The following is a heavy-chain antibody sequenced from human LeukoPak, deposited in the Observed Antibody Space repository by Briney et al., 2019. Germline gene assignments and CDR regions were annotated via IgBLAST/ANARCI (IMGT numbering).Heavy chain of an antibody. CDR3: ATGYSSSWSEYFQH. V-gene: IGHV3-48*01. J-gene: IGHJ1*01. D-gene: IGHD6-13*01. CDR1: GFTFSSYS. CDR2: ISSSSSTI. Sequence: GSLRLSCAASGFTFSSYSMNWVRQAPGKGLEWVSYISSSSSTIYYADSVKGRFTISRDNAKNSLYLQMNSLRAEDTAVYYCATGYSSSWSEYFQHWGQGTLVTVSS.